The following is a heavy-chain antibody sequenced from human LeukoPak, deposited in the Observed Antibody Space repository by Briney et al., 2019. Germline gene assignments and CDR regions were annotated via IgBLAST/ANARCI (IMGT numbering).Heavy chain of an antibody. CDR1: GFIFSSYT. Sequence: PGGSLRLSCAASGFIFSSYTMNWVRQAPGKGLEWVSYISRGSSTRYYADSVKGRFTISRDNAKSSLYMQMDSLRDEDTAVYYCARDLAAEGDYWGQGTLVTVSS. CDR2: ISRGSSTR. D-gene: IGHD6-19*01. J-gene: IGHJ4*02. V-gene: IGHV3-48*02. CDR3: ARDLAAEGDY.